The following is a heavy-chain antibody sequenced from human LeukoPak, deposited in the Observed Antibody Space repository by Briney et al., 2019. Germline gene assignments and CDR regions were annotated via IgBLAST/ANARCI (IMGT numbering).Heavy chain of an antibody. CDR3: AILTAVPGTSYYGMDV. V-gene: IGHV1-2*02. CDR2: INPDRGGT. D-gene: IGHD6-19*01. J-gene: IGHJ6*02. Sequence: GASVKVSCKASGYTFTGYFMHWVRQAPGQGLEWMGWINPDRGGTNYAQKFQGRVTMTRDTSICTAYMELSRLRSDDTAVYYCAILTAVPGTSYYGMDVWGQGTTVTVSS. CDR1: GYTFTGYF.